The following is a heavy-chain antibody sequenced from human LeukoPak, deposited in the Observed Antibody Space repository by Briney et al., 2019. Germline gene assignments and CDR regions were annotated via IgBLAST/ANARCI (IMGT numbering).Heavy chain of an antibody. CDR1: GFSFGTYW. V-gene: IGHV3-7*04. CDR3: ARDSGSYYVDY. D-gene: IGHD1-26*01. Sequence: QPGGSLRLSCAASGFSFGTYWMTWVRQAPGKGLEWVANIKRDGIQIRYVDSVKGRFTISRDNAKNSLYLQMDSLEAEDTAVYYCARDSGSYYVDYWGQGTLVTASS. J-gene: IGHJ4*02. CDR2: IKRDGIQI.